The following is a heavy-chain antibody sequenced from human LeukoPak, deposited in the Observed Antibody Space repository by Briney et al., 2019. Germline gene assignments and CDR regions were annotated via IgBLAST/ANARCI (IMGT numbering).Heavy chain of an antibody. CDR3: ASAPNTLYDFWSGYDAFDF. CDR1: GFTFSSYA. J-gene: IGHJ3*01. D-gene: IGHD3-3*01. Sequence: GRSLRLSCAASGFTFSSYAMHWVRQAPGKGLEWVAVISYDGSNKYYADSVKGRFTISRDNSKNTLYLQMNSLRAEDTAVYYCASAPNTLYDFWSGYDAFDFWGQGTMVTVSS. CDR2: ISYDGSNK. V-gene: IGHV3-30-3*01.